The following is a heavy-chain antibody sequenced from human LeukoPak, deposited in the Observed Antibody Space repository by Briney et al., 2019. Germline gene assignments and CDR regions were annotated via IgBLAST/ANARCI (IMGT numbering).Heavy chain of an antibody. Sequence: ASVKVSCKASGDTFSSYAISWVRQAPGQGLEWMGIINPSGGSTSYAQKFQGRVTMTRDTSTSTVYMELSSLRSEDTAVYYCARGSSSWYHYFDYWGQGTLVTVSS. CDR3: ARGSSSWYHYFDY. D-gene: IGHD6-13*01. J-gene: IGHJ4*02. CDR2: INPSGGST. CDR1: GDTFSSYA. V-gene: IGHV1-46*01.